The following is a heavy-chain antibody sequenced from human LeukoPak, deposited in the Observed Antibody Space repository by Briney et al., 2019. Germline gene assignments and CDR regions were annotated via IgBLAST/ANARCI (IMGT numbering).Heavy chain of an antibody. J-gene: IGHJ4*02. CDR2: ISYDGSNK. Sequence: GGSLRLSCAASGFTFSSYAMHWVRQAPGKGLEWVAVISYDGSNKYYADSVKGRLTISRDNSKNTLYLQMNSLRAEDTAVYYCARDSGSYLGDYWGQGTLVTVSS. CDR1: GFTFSSYA. D-gene: IGHD1-26*01. CDR3: ARDSGSYLGDY. V-gene: IGHV3-30-3*01.